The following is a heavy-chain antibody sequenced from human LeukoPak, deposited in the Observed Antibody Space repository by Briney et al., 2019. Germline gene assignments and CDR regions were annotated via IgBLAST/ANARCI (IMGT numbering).Heavy chain of an antibody. CDR1: GFTFSSYG. Sequence: GGSLRLSCAASGFTFSSYGMHWVRQAPGKGLDWVAFIRYDGSNKYYADSVKGRFTISRDNSRNTLYLQMNSLRAEDTAVYYCAREEYGDYDYYFDYWGQGTLVTVSS. CDR3: AREEYGDYDYYFDY. V-gene: IGHV3-30*02. CDR2: IRYDGSNK. J-gene: IGHJ4*02. D-gene: IGHD4-17*01.